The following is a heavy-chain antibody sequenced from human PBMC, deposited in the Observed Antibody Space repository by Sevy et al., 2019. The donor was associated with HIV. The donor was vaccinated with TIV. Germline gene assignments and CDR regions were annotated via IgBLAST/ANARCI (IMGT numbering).Heavy chain of an antibody. J-gene: IGHJ3*02. CDR1: GFTFSGSA. Sequence: GGSLRLSCAASGFTFSGSAMHWVRQASGKGLEWVGRIRSKANSYATAYAASVKARFTISRDDSKNTAYLQMNSLKTEDTAVYYCTRHGGDDAFDIWGQGTMVTVSS. D-gene: IGHD3-16*01. V-gene: IGHV3-73*01. CDR3: TRHGGDDAFDI. CDR2: IRSKANSYAT.